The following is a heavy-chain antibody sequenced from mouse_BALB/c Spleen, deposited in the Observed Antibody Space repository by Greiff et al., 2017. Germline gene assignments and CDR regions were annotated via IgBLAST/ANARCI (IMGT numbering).Heavy chain of an antibody. CDR1: GFNIKDYY. CDR3: ARRITTSSYYFDY. V-gene: IGHV14-1*02. Sequence: VQLKQSGAELVRPGALVKLSCKASGFNIKDYYMHWVKQRPEQGLEWIGWIDPENGNTIYDPKFQGKASITADTSSNTAYLQLSSLTSEDTAVYYCARRITTSSYYFDYWGQGTTLTVSS. J-gene: IGHJ2*01. CDR2: IDPENGNT. D-gene: IGHD1-1*01.